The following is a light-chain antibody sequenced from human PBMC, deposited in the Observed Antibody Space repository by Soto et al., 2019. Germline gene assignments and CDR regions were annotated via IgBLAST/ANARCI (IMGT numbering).Light chain of an antibody. Sequence: EIVLTQSPGTLSLSPGERATLSCRASQSINSSSLAWYQQKPGQAPRLLIYGASSRATGIPDRFSGSGSGTDFTLTISRLEPEDFAVYYCQQYGGSPLFTFGPGTKVDIK. CDR1: QSINSSS. V-gene: IGKV3-20*01. CDR3: QQYGGSPLFT. CDR2: GAS. J-gene: IGKJ3*01.